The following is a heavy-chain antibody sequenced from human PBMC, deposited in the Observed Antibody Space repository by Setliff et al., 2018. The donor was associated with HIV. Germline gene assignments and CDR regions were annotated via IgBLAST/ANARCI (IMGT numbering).Heavy chain of an antibody. D-gene: IGHD2-21*02. Sequence: ASVKVSCKASGYTFSAYYMHWVRQAPGQGLEWMGWINPNSGGTNYAQKFQGRVTMTRDTSISTAYMELSRLRSDDTAVYYCARGEFYCGTDCYWSSFDYWGQGILVTVSS. J-gene: IGHJ4*02. V-gene: IGHV1-2*02. CDR2: INPNSGGT. CDR3: ARGEFYCGTDCYWSSFDY. CDR1: GYTFSAYY.